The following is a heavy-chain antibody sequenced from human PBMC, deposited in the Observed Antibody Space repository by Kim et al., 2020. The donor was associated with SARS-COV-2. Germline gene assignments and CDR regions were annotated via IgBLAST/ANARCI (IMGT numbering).Heavy chain of an antibody. CDR2: T. V-gene: IGHV3-23*01. Sequence: TSYADSVKGRFTSSRDNSKNTLYLQMNSLRAEDTAVYYCAKGNTRGAFDYWGQGTLVTVSS. CDR3: AKGNTRGAFDY. J-gene: IGHJ4*02. D-gene: IGHD2-2*01.